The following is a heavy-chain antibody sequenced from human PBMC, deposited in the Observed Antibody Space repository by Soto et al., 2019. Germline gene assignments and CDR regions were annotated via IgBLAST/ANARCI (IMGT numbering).Heavy chain of an antibody. CDR1: GGSVISPNSY. D-gene: IGHD2-8*02. J-gene: IGHJ6*02. Sequence: QLQLQESGPGLVKPAETLSLTCTVSGGSVISPNSYWGWIRRAPGKELEWLGNIYDSRSTYYIPSHKSRLTISADTAKNQFSLMVTSVTAADTAVYYCARGSCTGGACAGAVDVWGRGTTVTVSS. CDR2: IYDSRST. CDR3: ARGSCTGGACAGAVDV. V-gene: IGHV4-39*07.